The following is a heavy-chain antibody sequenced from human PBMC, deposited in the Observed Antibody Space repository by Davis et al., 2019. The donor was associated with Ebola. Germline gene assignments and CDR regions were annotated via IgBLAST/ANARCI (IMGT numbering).Heavy chain of an antibody. CDR3: LRRNTMANPYYKGMDV. D-gene: IGHD5-24*01. Sequence: MPSETLSLTCTVSGGSIANYYWNWIRQPPGKGLEWIGYIYNSGLTNYNPSLQSRVTISVDSSKSQFSLNLSSVTDADTAVYYCLRRNTMANPYYKGMDVWGQGTAVTVSS. V-gene: IGHV4-59*08. CDR1: GGSIANYY. CDR2: IYNSGLT. J-gene: IGHJ6*02.